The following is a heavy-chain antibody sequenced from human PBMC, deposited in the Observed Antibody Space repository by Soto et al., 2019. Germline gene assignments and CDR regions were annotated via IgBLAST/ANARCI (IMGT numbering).Heavy chain of an antibody. CDR3: ARGANLNWFDP. Sequence: EVQLVESGGGLVQPGGSLRLSCAASGFTFSSYSMNWVRQAPGKGLEWVSYISSSSSTIYYADSVKGRFTISRDNAKNSLYLQMTSLRAEDTAVYYCARGANLNWFDPWGQGTLVTVSS. J-gene: IGHJ5*02. CDR1: GFTFSSYS. CDR2: ISSSSSTI. V-gene: IGHV3-48*01.